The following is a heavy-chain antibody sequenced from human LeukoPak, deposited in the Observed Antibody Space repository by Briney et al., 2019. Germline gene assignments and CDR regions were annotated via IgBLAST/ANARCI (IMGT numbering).Heavy chain of an antibody. J-gene: IGHJ6*02. CDR3: ARGDYDSDYYYYYGMDV. CDR2: IYTSGST. CDR1: GGSISSYY. V-gene: IGHV4-4*07. D-gene: IGHD3-22*01. Sequence: SETLSLTCTVSGGSISSYYWSWIRQPAGKGLEWIGRIYTSGSTNYNPSLKSRVTMSVDTSKNQFSLKLSSVTAADTAVYYCARGDYDSDYYYYYGMDVRGQGTTVTVSS.